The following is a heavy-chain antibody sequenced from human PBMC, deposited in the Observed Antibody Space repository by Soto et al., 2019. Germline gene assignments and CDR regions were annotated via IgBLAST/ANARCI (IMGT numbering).Heavy chain of an antibody. CDR1: GGSISSGGYY. CDR2: IYYSGST. Sequence: SETPSLTCTVSGGSISSGGYYWSWIRQHPGKGLEWIGYIYYSGSTYYNPSLKSRVTISVDTSKNQFSLKLSSVTAADTAVYYCASLRRSDPGEHGMDVWGQGTTVTVSS. D-gene: IGHD1-1*01. J-gene: IGHJ6*02. CDR3: ASLRRSDPGEHGMDV. V-gene: IGHV4-31*03.